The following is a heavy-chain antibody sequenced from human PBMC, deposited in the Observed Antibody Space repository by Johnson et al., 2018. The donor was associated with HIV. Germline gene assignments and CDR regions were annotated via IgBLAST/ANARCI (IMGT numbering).Heavy chain of an antibody. J-gene: IGHJ3*02. D-gene: IGHD5-24*01. CDR3: VRACRDGYTCDAFDI. CDR2: ISSGGDT. V-gene: IGHV3-66*01. Sequence: VQLVESGGGVVQPGRSLRLSCAAPGFSVSSYYMTWVRQAPGKGLDWVSVISSGGDTYYADSVRGRFSISRDNSKNTLYLQMNRLRAEDTAVYYCVRACRDGYTCDAFDIWGQGTMVTVSS. CDR1: GFSVSSYY.